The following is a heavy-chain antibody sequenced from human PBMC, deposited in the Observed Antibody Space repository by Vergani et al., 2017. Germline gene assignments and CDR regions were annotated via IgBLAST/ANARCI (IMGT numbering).Heavy chain of an antibody. Sequence: GEEGGGVVQRGGSLRLSCATSGFTLSNYDMQWIRQGPGKGLEFVAFIQFDGSNQYYAYSVKGRFTLSRYFSKNTLYLQMNSLRTDDTATYYCAKHFIFWGIDYWGHSTHVIISS. J-gene: IGHJ4*01. V-gene: IGHV3-30*02. D-gene: IGHD3-16*01. CDR2: IQFDGSNQ. CDR3: AKHFIFWGIDY. CDR1: GFTLSNYD.